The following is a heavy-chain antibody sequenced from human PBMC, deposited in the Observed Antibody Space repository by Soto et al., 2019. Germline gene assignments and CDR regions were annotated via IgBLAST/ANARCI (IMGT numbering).Heavy chain of an antibody. Sequence: QVQLVQSGAEVKKPGASVKVSCKASGYTFTSYGISWVRQAPGQGLEWMGWISAYNGNTNNAQKLQGRVTMTTATSTSTAYMELRSLGADDTAVYYCATGSGYSYGHDYWGQGTLVTVSS. CDR1: GYTFTSYG. J-gene: IGHJ4*02. D-gene: IGHD5-18*01. CDR3: ATGSGYSYGHDY. CDR2: ISAYNGNT. V-gene: IGHV1-18*01.